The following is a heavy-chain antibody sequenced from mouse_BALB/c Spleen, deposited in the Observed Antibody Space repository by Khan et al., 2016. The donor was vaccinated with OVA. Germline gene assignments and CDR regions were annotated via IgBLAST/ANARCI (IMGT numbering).Heavy chain of an antibody. CDR2: IYPYNDDT. CDR3: APVDGYYVSLAY. CDR1: GYTFTSYV. Sequence: VQLKESGPELVKPGASVKMSCKASGYTFTSYVMHWVKQKPGLGLEWIGYIYPYNDDTKYNEKFKGKATLTSDKSSSTAYMELSSLTSEDSAVNYCAPVDGYYVSLAYWGQGTLVTVSA. V-gene: IGHV1S136*01. J-gene: IGHJ3*01. D-gene: IGHD2-3*01.